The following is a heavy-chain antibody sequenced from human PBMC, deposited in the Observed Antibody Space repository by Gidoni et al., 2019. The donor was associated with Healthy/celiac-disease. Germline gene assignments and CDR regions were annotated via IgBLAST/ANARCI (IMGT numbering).Heavy chain of an antibody. J-gene: IGHJ3*02. Sequence: EVQLVESGGGLVKPGGSLRLSCAASGFTFSNAWMSWVRQAPGKGLEWVGRIKSKTDGGTTDYAAPVKGRFTISRDDSKNTLYLQMNSLKTEDTAVYYCTTNLLRYFDWLSLGAFDIWGQGTMVTVSS. D-gene: IGHD3-9*01. V-gene: IGHV3-15*01. CDR1: GFTFSNAW. CDR2: IKSKTDGGTT. CDR3: TTNLLRYFDWLSLGAFDI.